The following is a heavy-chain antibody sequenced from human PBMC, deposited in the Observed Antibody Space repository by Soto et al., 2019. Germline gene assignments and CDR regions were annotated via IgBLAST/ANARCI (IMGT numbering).Heavy chain of an antibody. CDR2: IKQDGSEK. D-gene: IGHD2-2*01. Sequence: PGGSLRRSGVACGFSLSSYWMSWVRHAPGNGREWVANIKQDGSEKYYVYSVKGRFTISRDNGKNSLYLQMNSLRAEDTAVYYCARDHPRGSTGWYVSGVNWFDPWGQGTLGTVSS. CDR3: ARDHPRGSTGWYVSGVNWFDP. J-gene: IGHJ5*02. CDR1: GFSLSSYW. V-gene: IGHV3-7*01.